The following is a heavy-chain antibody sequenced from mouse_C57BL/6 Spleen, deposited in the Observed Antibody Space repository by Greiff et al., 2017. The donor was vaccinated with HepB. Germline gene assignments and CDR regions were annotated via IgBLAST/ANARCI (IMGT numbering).Heavy chain of an antibody. V-gene: IGHV5-4*03. J-gene: IGHJ2*01. CDR3: ARVTTVVAFDY. Sequence: DVMLVESGGGLVKPGGSLKLSCAASGFTFSSYAMSWVRQTPEKRLEWVATISDGGSYTYYPDNVKGRFTISRDNAKNNLYLQMSHLKSEDTAMYYCARVTTVVAFDYWGQGTTLTVSS. CDR1: GFTFSSYA. CDR2: ISDGGSYT. D-gene: IGHD1-1*01.